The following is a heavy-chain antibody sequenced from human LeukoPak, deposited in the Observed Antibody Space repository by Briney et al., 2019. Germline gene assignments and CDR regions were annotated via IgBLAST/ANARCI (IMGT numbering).Heavy chain of an antibody. CDR2: INPDGNKK. V-gene: IGHV3-7*01. D-gene: IGHD5-18*01. J-gene: IGHJ4*02. Sequence: GGSLRLPCAVSGLTFSSSWMDWVRQAPGKGLEWVASINPDGNKKYSADSVKGRFTISRDNAENSLYLQMNSLRVEDTAFYYCARDLAYSRLDYWGQGMLVTVSS. CDR3: ARDLAYSRLDY. CDR1: GLTFSSSW.